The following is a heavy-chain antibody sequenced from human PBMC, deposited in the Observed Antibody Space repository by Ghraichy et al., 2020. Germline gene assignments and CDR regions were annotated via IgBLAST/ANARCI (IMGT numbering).Heavy chain of an antibody. V-gene: IGHV3-48*04. CDR2: ISSGGGTI. CDR1: GFTFSTYI. J-gene: IGHJ4*02. Sequence: GGSLRRSCAASGFTFSTYIMNWVRQAPGKGLEWVSYISSGGGTIYYADSVKGRFTISRDNAKNSLYLQMNSLRAEDTAVYYCASGYNYGYRYFDYWGQGTLVTVAS. CDR3: ASGYNYGYRYFDY. D-gene: IGHD5-18*01.